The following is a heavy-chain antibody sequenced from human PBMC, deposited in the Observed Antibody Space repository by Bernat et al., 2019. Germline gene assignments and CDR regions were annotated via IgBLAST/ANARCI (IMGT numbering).Heavy chain of an antibody. CDR2: VYSSGST. CDR1: AGSISSNNYF. J-gene: IGHJ3*02. CDR3: ACPWRATYYYGSSGYYGWDAFDT. V-gene: IGHV4-39*01. D-gene: IGHD3-22*01. Sequence: QLQLQESGPGLVKPSETLSLTCTVSAGSISSNNYFWGWIREPPGKGLEWIGSVYSSGSTYYNPSLKGRLTLSVDTSKNQFSLKLTSVTAADTAVYYCACPWRATYYYGSSGYYGWDAFDTWGQGTMVTVSS.